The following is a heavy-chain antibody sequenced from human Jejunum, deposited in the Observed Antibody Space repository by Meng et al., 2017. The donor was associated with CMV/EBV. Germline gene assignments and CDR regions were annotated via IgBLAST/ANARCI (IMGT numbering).Heavy chain of an antibody. CDR3: ARSGINDYGFFDY. V-gene: IGHV1-18*03. D-gene: IGHD5-12*01. CDR1: GNTFRSYG. J-gene: IGHJ4*02. Sequence: QIHLVQSGAEMKKPGASVKVSGKVSGNTFRSYGINWVRQAPGQGLEWMGWISGYNGNTNYAQRLQGRVTMTTDISTSTAYMELRSLRSDDMAVYYCARSGINDYGFFDYWGQGTLVTVSS. CDR2: ISGYNGNT.